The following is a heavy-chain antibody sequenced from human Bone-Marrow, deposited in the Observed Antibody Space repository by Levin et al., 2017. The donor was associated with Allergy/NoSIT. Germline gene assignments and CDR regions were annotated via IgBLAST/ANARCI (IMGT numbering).Heavy chain of an antibody. CDR2: ISTDGSYR. V-gene: IGHV3-21*01. CDR1: GFTFRSYS. J-gene: IGHJ5*02. CDR3: ARSGEVAIIRENWFDP. Sequence: KSGGSLRLSCAASGFTFRSYSMHWVRQAPGKGLEWVSSISTDGSYRYYGDSVRGRFTISRDNARDSLYLQMNSLRAEDTAMYYCARSGEVAIIRENWFDPWGQGTLVTVSS. D-gene: IGHD2/OR15-2a*01.